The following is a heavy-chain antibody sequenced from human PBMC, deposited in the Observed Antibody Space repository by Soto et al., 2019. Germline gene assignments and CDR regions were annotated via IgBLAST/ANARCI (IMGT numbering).Heavy chain of an antibody. CDR1: GADINTYS. D-gene: IGHD6-19*01. V-gene: IGHV4-4*07. J-gene: IGHJ6*02. Sequence: KASETLSLTCSVSGADINTYSWTWIRPPAGKGLEWIGRIYTSASINYNPSLRGRVTLSVDTSTNQVSLKLASVTAADTAVYYCARDREAGYNFYYGMDVWGQGTTVTVSS. CDR3: ARDREAGYNFYYGMDV. CDR2: IYTSASI.